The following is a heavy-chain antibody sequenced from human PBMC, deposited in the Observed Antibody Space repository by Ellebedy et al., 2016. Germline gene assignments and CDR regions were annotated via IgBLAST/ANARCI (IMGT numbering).Heavy chain of an antibody. CDR1: GFSFSSYW. D-gene: IGHD3-10*01. CDR3: ANVGGSGTYYNGY. CDR2: IKPDGSAK. V-gene: IGHV3-7*03. J-gene: IGHJ4*02. Sequence: GEYLKISCAASGFSFSSYWMNWVRQAPGKGLEWVANIKPDGSAKYYVDSVKGRFTISRDNSKNRLYLQMSSLKVEDTATYYCANVGGSGTYYNGYWGQGTLVTVSS.